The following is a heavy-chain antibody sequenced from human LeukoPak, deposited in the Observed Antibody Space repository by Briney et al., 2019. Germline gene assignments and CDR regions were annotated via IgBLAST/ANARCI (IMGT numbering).Heavy chain of an antibody. CDR1: GFTFDNYA. J-gene: IGHJ4*02. D-gene: IGHD6-19*01. CDR3: AKVRGTYSSGYFFDH. CDR2: ISWNSGYI. V-gene: IGHV3-9*01. Sequence: GRSLRLSCAASGFTFDNYAMHWVRQAPGKGLEWLSIISWNSGYIGYADSVKGRFTISRDNAKKSLDLQMISLRAEDTAFYYCAKVRGTYSSGYFFDHWGQGTLVTVSS.